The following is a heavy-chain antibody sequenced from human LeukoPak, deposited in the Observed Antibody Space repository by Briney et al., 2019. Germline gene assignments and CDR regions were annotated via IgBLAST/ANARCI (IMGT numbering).Heavy chain of an antibody. CDR2: IYSSGTT. D-gene: IGHD3-10*01. CDR3: ARGLFRGVRTDPYYHYYMDI. Sequence: KTSETLSLTCTVSGGSINGYFWNWIRQPAGKGLEWIGRIYSSGTTSYDPSLQRRVTMSVDASKKQFFLRLRSVTAAETAVYFCARGLFRGVRTDPYYHYYMDIWGKGTTVTVSS. CDR1: GGSINGYF. J-gene: IGHJ6*03. V-gene: IGHV4-4*07.